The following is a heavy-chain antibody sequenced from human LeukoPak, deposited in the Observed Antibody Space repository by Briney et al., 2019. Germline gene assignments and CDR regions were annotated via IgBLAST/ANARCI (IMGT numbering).Heavy chain of an antibody. Sequence: GGSLRLSCAASGFTFDDYAMHWVRQAPGKGLELVSGISWNSGSIGYADSVKGRFTISRDNAKNSLYPQMNSLRAEDTALNYCAKVAIGFDPWGQGTLVTVSS. CDR3: AKVAIGFDP. CDR2: ISWNSGSI. CDR1: GFTFDDYA. V-gene: IGHV3-9*01. J-gene: IGHJ5*02.